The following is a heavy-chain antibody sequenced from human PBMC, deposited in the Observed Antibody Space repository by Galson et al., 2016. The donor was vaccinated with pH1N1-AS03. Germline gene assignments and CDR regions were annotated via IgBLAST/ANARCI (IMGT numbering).Heavy chain of an antibody. D-gene: IGHD3-3*01. V-gene: IGHV3-23*01. CDR2: ISGSGTT. CDR3: AKDNDQSTIFGVVIPNLDY. Sequence: LRLSRAASGFTFSHYAMTWVRQAPGKGLEWVSSISGSGTTYYADSVKGRFTISRDNSKDTLSLQMDSLRAEDTAVYYCAKDNDQSTIFGVVIPNLDYWGQGTLVTVSS. J-gene: IGHJ4*02. CDR1: GFTFSHYA.